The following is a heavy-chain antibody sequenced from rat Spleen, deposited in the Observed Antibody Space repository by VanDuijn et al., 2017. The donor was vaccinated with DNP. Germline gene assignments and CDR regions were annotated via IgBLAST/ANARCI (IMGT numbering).Heavy chain of an antibody. J-gene: IGHJ2*01. V-gene: IGHV5-25*01. D-gene: IGHD1-11*01. CDR1: GLTFTNYD. CDR3: ARDAGGPFDY. Sequence: EVQLVESGGGLVQPGRSLKLSCAASGLTFTNYDMVWVRQAPTKGLEWVATITTSGGATYYRDSVKGRFTVSRNNAESTLYLQMDSLRSDDTATYYCARDAGGPFDYWGQGVMVTVSS. CDR2: ITTSGGAT.